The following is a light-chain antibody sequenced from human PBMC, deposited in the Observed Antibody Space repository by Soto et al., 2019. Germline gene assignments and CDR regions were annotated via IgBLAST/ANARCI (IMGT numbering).Light chain of an antibody. J-gene: IGLJ1*01. Sequence: QSVLTQPASVSGSPGQSITISCTGTSSDVGNYKYVSWYQQHPGKAPKLMIYAVSNRPSGVSNRFSGSKSGNTASLTISGLQAEDETVYYCFSYTNSGTYVFGTVTMLSVL. V-gene: IGLV2-14*01. CDR3: FSYTNSGTYV. CDR2: AVS. CDR1: SSDVGNYKY.